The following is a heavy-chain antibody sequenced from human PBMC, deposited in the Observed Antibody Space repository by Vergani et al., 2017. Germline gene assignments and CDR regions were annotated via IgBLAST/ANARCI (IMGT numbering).Heavy chain of an antibody. V-gene: IGHV3-74*01. CDR1: GFTFNEYW. CDR3: ARARKFRFGVVWENWFDP. D-gene: IGHD3-3*01. CDR2: MNGDGDTI. Sequence: EVELVESGGGLVQPGGSLRLSCAASGFTFNEYWMHWARQVPGKGLVWVSGMNGDGDTISYADSVKGRYTISRDNAKNTLFLQMNSLRAEETAVYYCARARKFRFGVVWENWFDPWRQGTLVTVSS. J-gene: IGHJ5*02.